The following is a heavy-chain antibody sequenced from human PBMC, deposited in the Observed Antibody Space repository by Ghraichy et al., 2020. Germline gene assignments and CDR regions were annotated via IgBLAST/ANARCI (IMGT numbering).Heavy chain of an antibody. D-gene: IGHD3-3*01. CDR1: EFTFSRYG. CDR3: AANFYVGRWYFDL. V-gene: IGHV3-30*03. Sequence: GGSLRLSCVASEFTFSRYGMHWVRQAPGKGPEWVAAISSDGKNKYYADSVKGRFAISRDNSKNTLFLQMNTLRAEDTAVYYCAANFYVGRWYFDLWGRGTLVTVSS. J-gene: IGHJ2*01. CDR2: ISSDGKNK.